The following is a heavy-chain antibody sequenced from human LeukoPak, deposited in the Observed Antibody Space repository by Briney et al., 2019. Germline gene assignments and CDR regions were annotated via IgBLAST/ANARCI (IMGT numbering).Heavy chain of an antibody. V-gene: IGHV4-34*01. D-gene: IGHD5-24*01. CDR3: ARSRRDGYNYGIVAPMDV. J-gene: IGHJ6*03. CDR2: INHSGST. Sequence: PSETLSLTCAVYGGSFSGYYWSWIRQPPGKGLEWIGEINHSGSTNYNPSLKSRVTISVDTSKNQFSLKLSSVTAADTAVYYCARSRRDGYNYGIVAPMDVWGKGTTVTVSS. CDR1: GGSFSGYY.